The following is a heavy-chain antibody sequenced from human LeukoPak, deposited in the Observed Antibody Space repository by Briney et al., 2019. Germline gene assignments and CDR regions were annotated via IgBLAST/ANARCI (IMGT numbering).Heavy chain of an antibody. D-gene: IGHD3-10*01. CDR1: GFTFSSYA. CDR2: ISGSGGST. CDR3: AKSRLASGTNSNWFDP. J-gene: IGHJ5*02. V-gene: IGHV3-23*01. Sequence: GGSLRLPCAASGFTFSSYAISWVRQAPGKGLEWVSAISGSGGSTYYADSVKGRFTISRDNSKNTLYLQMNSLRAEDTAVYYCAKSRLASGTNSNWFDPWGQGTLVTVSS.